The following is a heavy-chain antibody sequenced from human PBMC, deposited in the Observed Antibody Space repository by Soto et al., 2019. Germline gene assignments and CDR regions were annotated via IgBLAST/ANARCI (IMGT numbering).Heavy chain of an antibody. CDR3: ERNEIYYYYGMDV. J-gene: IGHJ6*02. Sequence: SETLSLTCTVSGGSISSSSYYWGWIRQPPGKGLEWIGSIYYSGSTYYNPSLKSRVTISVDTSKNQFSLKLSSVTAADTAVYYCERNEIYYYYGMDVWGQGTTVTVSS. V-gene: IGHV4-39*01. CDR1: GGSISSSSYY. CDR2: IYYSGST.